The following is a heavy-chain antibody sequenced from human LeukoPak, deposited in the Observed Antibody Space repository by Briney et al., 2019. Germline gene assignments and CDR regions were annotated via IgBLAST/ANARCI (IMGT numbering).Heavy chain of an antibody. V-gene: IGHV1-69*01. J-gene: IGHJ4*02. D-gene: IGHD3-3*01. CDR1: GGTFSSYA. CDR2: IIPIFGTA. Sequence: SSVKVSCKASGGTFSSYAISWVRQAPGQGLEWMGGIIPIFGTANYAQKFQGRVTITADESTSTAYMELSSLRSEDTAVYYCARPSHYDFWSGYSSQDYYCDYWGQGTLVTVSS. CDR3: ARPSHYDFWSGYSSQDYYCDY.